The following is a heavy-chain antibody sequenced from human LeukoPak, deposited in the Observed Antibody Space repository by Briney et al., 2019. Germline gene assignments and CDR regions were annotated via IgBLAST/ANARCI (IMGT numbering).Heavy chain of an antibody. CDR2: ISGSGGST. D-gene: IGHD2-2*01. J-gene: IGHJ6*02. V-gene: IGHV3-23*01. Sequence: GGSLRLSCAASGFTFSSYAMSWVRQAPGKGLEWVSAISGSGGSTYYADSVKGRFTISRDNSKNTLYLQMNSLRAEDTAVYYCAKDRPGSISLYYCYGMDVWGQGTTVTVSS. CDR1: GFTFSSYA. CDR3: AKDRPGSISLYYCYGMDV.